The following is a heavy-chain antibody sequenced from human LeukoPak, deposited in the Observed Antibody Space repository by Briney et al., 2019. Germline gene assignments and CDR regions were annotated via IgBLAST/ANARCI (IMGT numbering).Heavy chain of an antibody. D-gene: IGHD3-22*01. Sequence: PGGSLTLSCAASGFTFSTYAMSWVRQAPGKGLEWVSAISGRGGTIFYADSVKGRFTISRDNSKITLYLQINSLTAEDTAVYYCVKICSCSGYEYFWGQGTLVTVSS. V-gene: IGHV3-23*01. CDR2: ISGRGGTI. J-gene: IGHJ4*02. CDR1: GFTFSTYA. CDR3: VKICSCSGYEYF.